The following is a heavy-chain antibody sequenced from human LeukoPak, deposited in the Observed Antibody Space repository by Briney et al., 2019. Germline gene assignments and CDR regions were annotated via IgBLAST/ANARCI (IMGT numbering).Heavy chain of an antibody. V-gene: IGHV3-74*01. CDR2: INSEGSST. Sequence: GGSLRLPCAASGFTFSSYSMNWVRQAPGKGLVWVSRINSEGSSTTYADSVKGRFTISRDNAKNTLILQMNSLRAEDTAVYYCARDYYSRFDYWGQGTLVTVSS. CDR3: ARDYYSRFDY. J-gene: IGHJ4*02. CDR1: GFTFSSYS. D-gene: IGHD3-22*01.